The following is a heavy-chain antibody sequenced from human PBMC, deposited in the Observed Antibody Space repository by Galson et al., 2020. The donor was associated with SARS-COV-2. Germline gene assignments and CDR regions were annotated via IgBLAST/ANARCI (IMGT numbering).Heavy chain of an antibody. Sequence: GESLKISCKASGYSFTSYWIGWVRQMPGKGLEWMGIIYPADSDTRYSPSFQGQVTISADKSISTAYLQWSSLKASDTALYYCATTDYGDPFYFDYWGQGTLVTVSS. J-gene: IGHJ4*02. CDR2: IYPADSDT. CDR3: ATTDYGDPFYFDY. D-gene: IGHD4-17*01. CDR1: GYSFTSYW. V-gene: IGHV5-51*01.